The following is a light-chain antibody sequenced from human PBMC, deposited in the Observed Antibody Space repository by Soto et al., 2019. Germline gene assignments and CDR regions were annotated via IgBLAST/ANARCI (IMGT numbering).Light chain of an antibody. Sequence: EIVLTQSPATVSLSPGDRATLSCRASRSVGTYLAWYQQKPGQAPRLIIYDASNMATGIPARFSGSGSGTDFTLTISSLEPEDFAIYYCQQRSNWPPLTFGGGTRVDIK. V-gene: IGKV3-11*01. CDR2: DAS. J-gene: IGKJ4*01. CDR1: RSVGTY. CDR3: QQRSNWPPLT.